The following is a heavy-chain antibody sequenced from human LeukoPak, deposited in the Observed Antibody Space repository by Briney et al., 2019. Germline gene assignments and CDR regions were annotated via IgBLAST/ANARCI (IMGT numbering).Heavy chain of an antibody. J-gene: IGHJ4*02. D-gene: IGHD6-13*01. CDR1: GGSFSGYY. Sequence: SETLSLTCAVYGGSFSGYYWSWIRQPPGKGLEWIGEINHSGSTNYNPSLKSRVTISVDTSKNQFSLELSSVTAADTAVYYCARDSSSWYRNPFDYWGQGALVTVSS. CDR3: ARDSSSWYRNPFDY. V-gene: IGHV4-34*01. CDR2: INHSGST.